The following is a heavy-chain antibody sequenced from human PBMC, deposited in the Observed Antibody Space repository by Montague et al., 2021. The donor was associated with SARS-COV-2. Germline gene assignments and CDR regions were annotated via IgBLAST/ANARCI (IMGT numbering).Heavy chain of an antibody. J-gene: IGHJ4*02. Sequence: SETLSLTCAVYGGSLSGFYWTWIRQAPGKGLEWVGEITHGGSTSYSPALKSRLTISLDTSKNQFSLKLDSVTAADTATYYCARSHDYRGNDYFDSLGQGALVIVSS. CDR3: ARSHDYRGNDYFDS. CDR2: ITHGGST. V-gene: IGHV4-34*01. D-gene: IGHD4-23*01. CDR1: GGSLSGFY.